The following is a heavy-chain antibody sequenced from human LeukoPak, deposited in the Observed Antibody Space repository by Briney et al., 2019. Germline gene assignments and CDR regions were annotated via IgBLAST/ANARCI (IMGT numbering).Heavy chain of an antibody. CDR1: GYTFTGYY. CDR3: ARDWLVSGFDY. V-gene: IGHV1-2*06. J-gene: IGHJ4*02. D-gene: IGHD6-19*01. CDR2: INPNSGGT. Sequence: VSVKVSCKASGYTFTGYYMHWVRQAPGQGLEWMGRINPNSGGTNYAQKFQGRVTMTRDTSISTAYMELSSLRSEDTAVYYCARDWLVSGFDYWGQGTLVTVSS.